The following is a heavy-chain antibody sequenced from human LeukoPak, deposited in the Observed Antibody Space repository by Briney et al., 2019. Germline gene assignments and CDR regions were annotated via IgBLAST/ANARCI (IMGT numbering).Heavy chain of an antibody. Sequence: SETLSLTCTVSGGSISSGLYNWNWIRQPAGKGLEWIGHIYISGSTNYNPSLKTRVTMSVDTSKNQFSLNLSSVTAADTAVYYCARGIKVWSGPNCYYYYMDVWGKGTTVTVSS. J-gene: IGHJ6*03. CDR2: IYISGST. CDR1: GGSISSGLYN. V-gene: IGHV4-61*09. CDR3: ARGIKVWSGPNCYYYYMDV. D-gene: IGHD3-3*01.